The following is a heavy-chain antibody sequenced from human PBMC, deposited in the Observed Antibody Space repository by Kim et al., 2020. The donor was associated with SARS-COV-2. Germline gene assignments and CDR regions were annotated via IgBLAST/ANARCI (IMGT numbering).Heavy chain of an antibody. Sequence: SETLSLTCTVSGGSISSYYWSWIRQPAGKGLEWIGRIYTSGSTNYNPSLKSRVTMSLDTSKNQFSLRLSSVTAADTAVYYCARDPGGKVTTFPHGQYGMDVWRRGTTVPVSS. D-gene: IGHD4-17*01. CDR1: GGSISSYY. CDR2: IYTSGST. CDR3: ARDPGGKVTTFPHGQYGMDV. J-gene: IGHJ6*02. V-gene: IGHV4-4*07.